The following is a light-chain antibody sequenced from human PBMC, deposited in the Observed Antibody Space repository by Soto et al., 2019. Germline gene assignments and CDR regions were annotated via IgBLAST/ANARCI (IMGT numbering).Light chain of an antibody. CDR2: KAS. Sequence: DIQMTQSPSTLSGSVGYRVTITCRASQTISSWLAWYQQKPGKAPKLLIYKASTLKSGVPSRFSGSGSGTEFTLTISSLQPDDFATYYCQHYNSYSEAFGQGTKVEI. J-gene: IGKJ1*01. V-gene: IGKV1-5*03. CDR3: QHYNSYSEA. CDR1: QTISSW.